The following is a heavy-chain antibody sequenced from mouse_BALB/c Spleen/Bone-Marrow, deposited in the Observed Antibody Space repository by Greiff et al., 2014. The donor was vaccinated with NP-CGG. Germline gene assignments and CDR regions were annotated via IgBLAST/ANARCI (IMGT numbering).Heavy chain of an antibody. D-gene: IGHD4-1*01. J-gene: IGHJ4*01. Sequence: VQLQQPGPDLVKPSQSLSLTCTVTGYSITSGYSWHWIRQFPGNKLEWMGYIHYSGITVYNPSLRSRISIARDTSKSQFFLQLNSVTTEDTATYYCARFAGTPYTMDYWGQGTSVTVSS. CDR2: IHYSGIT. V-gene: IGHV3-1*02. CDR1: GYSITSGYS. CDR3: ARFAGTPYTMDY.